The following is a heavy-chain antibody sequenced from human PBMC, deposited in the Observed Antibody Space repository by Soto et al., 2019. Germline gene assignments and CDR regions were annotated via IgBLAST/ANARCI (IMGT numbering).Heavy chain of an antibody. J-gene: IGHJ2*01. CDR2: IIPIFGTA. CDR3: ARSGGTRDGYSGDWYFDL. D-gene: IGHD2-15*01. CDR1: GGTFSSYA. Sequence: QVQLVQSGAEVKKPGSSVKVSCKASGGTFSSYAISWVRQAPGQGLEWMGGIIPIFGTANYAQKFQGRVTITADEATSTAYMELSSLRYEDTAVYYCARSGGTRDGYSGDWYFDLWGRGTLVTVSS. V-gene: IGHV1-69*01.